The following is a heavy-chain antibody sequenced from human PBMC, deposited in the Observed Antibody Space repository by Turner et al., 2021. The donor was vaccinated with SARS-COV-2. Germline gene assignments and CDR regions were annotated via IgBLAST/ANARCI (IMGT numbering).Heavy chain of an antibody. CDR1: GFTVSSNY. J-gene: IGHJ4*02. Sequence: EVQLVESGGGLIQPGGSLRLSCAASGFTVSSNYMTWVRQAPGKGLEWVSVIYSGGSTFYADSLKGRFTISRDNSKNTLYLQMNSLRAEDTAFYYCARDLGGLRFDYWGQGTLVTVSS. D-gene: IGHD2-15*01. CDR2: IYSGGST. CDR3: ARDLGGLRFDY. V-gene: IGHV3-53*01.